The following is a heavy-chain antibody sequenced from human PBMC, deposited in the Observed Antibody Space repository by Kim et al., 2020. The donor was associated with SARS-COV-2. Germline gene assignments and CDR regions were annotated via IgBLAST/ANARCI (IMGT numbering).Heavy chain of an antibody. V-gene: IGHV6-1*01. J-gene: IGHJ4*02. D-gene: IGHD3-22*01. CDR3: ARALWDYYDSSGYYWTFDY. CDR2: TYYRSKWYN. CDR1: GDSVSSNSAA. Sequence: SQTLSLTCAISGDSVSSNSAAWNWIRQSPSRGLEWLGRTYYRSKWYNDYAVSVKSRITINPDTSKNQFSLQLNSVTPEDTAVYYCARALWDYYDSSGYYWTFDYWGQGTLVTVSS.